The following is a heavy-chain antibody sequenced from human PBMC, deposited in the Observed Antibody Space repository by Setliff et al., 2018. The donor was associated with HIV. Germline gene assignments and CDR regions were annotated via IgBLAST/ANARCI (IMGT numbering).Heavy chain of an antibody. J-gene: IGHJ4*02. Sequence: SETLSLTCAVSGYSISSGYYWGWIRQPPGKGLEWIGSIHHSGSTYNNPSLKSRVTISVDTSKNQFSLKLRSVTAADTAVYFCARGTLYFDQWGQGTLVTVSS. CDR1: GYSISSGYY. V-gene: IGHV4-38-2*01. CDR2: IHHSGST. D-gene: IGHD1-7*01. CDR3: ARGTLYFDQ.